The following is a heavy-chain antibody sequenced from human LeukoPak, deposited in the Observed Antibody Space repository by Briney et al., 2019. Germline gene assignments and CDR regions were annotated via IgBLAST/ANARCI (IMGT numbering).Heavy chain of an antibody. V-gene: IGHV3-53*01. Sequence: GALGLSCTVSGFTVSSNSMSWVRQAPGKGLEWVSFIYSGGNTHNSDSVKGRFTISRDNSKNTLYLQMNSLRAEDTAVYYCARRAGDYSHPYDYWGQGTLVTVSS. J-gene: IGHJ4*02. D-gene: IGHD3-22*01. CDR2: IYSGGNT. CDR3: ARRAGDYSHPYDY. CDR1: GFTVSSNS.